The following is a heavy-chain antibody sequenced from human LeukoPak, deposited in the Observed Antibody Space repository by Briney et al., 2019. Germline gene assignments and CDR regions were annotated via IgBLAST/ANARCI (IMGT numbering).Heavy chain of an antibody. CDR2: INPSGGST. V-gene: IGHV1-46*01. J-gene: IGHJ4*02. CDR1: GYTFTNYY. D-gene: IGHD5-12*01. Sequence: ASVKVSCKASGYTFTNYYMNWVRHPPGQGLEWMGIINPSGGSTSYAQKFQGIVTVTRDTSTSSVYMEMSSLRAEDAAMYYCAREGEIGYDLSDYWGQGTLVTVSS. CDR3: AREGEIGYDLSDY.